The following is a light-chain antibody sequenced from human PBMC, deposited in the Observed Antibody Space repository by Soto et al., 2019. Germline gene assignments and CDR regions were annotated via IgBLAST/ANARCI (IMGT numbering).Light chain of an antibody. J-gene: IGLJ3*02. CDR3: TSYTTSSTHWV. Sequence: QSALTQPASVSGSPGQSITISCTGNSSDVGGYKYVSWYQQHPGKAPKLMIYEVSNRPSGVSNRFSGSKSGNTASLTISGLQAEDEADYYCTSYTTSSTHWVFGGGTKVTVL. V-gene: IGLV2-14*01. CDR1: SSDVGGYKY. CDR2: EVS.